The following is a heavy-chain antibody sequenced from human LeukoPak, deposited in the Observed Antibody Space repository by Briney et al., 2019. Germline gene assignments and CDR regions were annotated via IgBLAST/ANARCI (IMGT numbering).Heavy chain of an antibody. J-gene: IGHJ5*02. Sequence: GASVKVSCKASGYTFTSYGISWVRQAPGQGLEWMGWISAYNGNTNYAQKLQGRVTMTTDTSTSTAYMELRSLRSDDTAMYYCARMVRGVMRGWFDPWGQGTLVTVSS. CDR3: ARMVRGVMRGWFDP. V-gene: IGHV1-18*01. CDR2: ISAYNGNT. CDR1: GYTFTSYG. D-gene: IGHD3-10*01.